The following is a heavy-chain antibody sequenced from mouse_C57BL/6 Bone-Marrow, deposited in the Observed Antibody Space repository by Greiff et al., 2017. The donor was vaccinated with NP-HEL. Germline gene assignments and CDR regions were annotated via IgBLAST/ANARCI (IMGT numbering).Heavy chain of an antibody. V-gene: IGHV1-18*01. D-gene: IGHD2-1*01. CDR2: INPNNGGP. CDR1: GYTFTDYN. CDR3: ARTGIYYGNYYAMDY. J-gene: IGHJ4*01. Sequence: EVQLQQSGPELVKPGASVKIPCKASGYTFTDYNMDWVKQSHGKSLEWIGDINPNNGGPIYNQKFKGKATLTVDKSSSTAYMELRSLTSEDTAVYYCARTGIYYGNYYAMDYWGQGTSVTVSS.